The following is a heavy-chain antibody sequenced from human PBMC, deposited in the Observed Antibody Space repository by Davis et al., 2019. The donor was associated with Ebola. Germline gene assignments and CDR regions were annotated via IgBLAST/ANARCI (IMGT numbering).Heavy chain of an antibody. V-gene: IGHV4-59*08. Sequence: SETLSLTCAVYGESFSDYLWSWIRQPPGKGLEWIGYIYYSGSTNYNPSLKSRVTISVDTSKNQFSLKLSSVTAADTAVYYCARQHYDFWSGYYGGNWFDPWGQGTLVTVSS. CDR1: GESFSDYL. J-gene: IGHJ5*02. CDR3: ARQHYDFWSGYYGGNWFDP. D-gene: IGHD3-3*01. CDR2: IYYSGST.